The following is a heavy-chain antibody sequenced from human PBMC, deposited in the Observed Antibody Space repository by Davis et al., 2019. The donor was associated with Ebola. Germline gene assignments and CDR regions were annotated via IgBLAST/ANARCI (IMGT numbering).Heavy chain of an antibody. Sequence: MPGGSLRLSCTVSGASLNYDYWNWVRQPPGKGLEWIGLIYTGNTNYSPSLKGRVTISADQNQLSLNLKSVTTADTAVYYCARGPTSGWSDFDYWGQGALVTVSS. CDR2: IYTGNT. V-gene: IGHV4-59*01. J-gene: IGHJ4*02. CDR1: GASLNYDY. D-gene: IGHD6-19*01. CDR3: ARGPTSGWSDFDY.